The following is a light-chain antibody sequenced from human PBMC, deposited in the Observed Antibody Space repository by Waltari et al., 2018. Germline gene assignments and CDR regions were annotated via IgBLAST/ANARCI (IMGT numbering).Light chain of an antibody. V-gene: IGKV3-20*01. J-gene: IGKJ4*01. CDR1: QRVSSNF. CDR2: GAS. Sequence: EIVLTQSPGTLSLSPGETATLSCRASQRVSSNFLAWYRQSPGQAPRLLIYGASTRATGIPDRFSGSGSGTDFTLIISRLEPEDFAIYYCQQYDKSPLTFGGGTKVEIK. CDR3: QQYDKSPLT.